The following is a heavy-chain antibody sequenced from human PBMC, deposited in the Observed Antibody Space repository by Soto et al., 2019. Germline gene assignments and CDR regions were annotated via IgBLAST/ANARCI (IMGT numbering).Heavy chain of an antibody. CDR3: AREHYRNRAFDL. D-gene: IGHD3-10*01. V-gene: IGHV1-46*01. CDR1: GYTFTDYY. J-gene: IGHJ3*01. Sequence: QVQLVQSGAEVKKPGASVKISCKASGYTFTDYYVYWVRKAPGQGLEWMGIINPSGGATTYAQRFQGSLTMTRDTATSTLYMELSSLRSEDTALYYCAREHYRNRAFDLWGQGTLVTVSS. CDR2: INPSGGAT.